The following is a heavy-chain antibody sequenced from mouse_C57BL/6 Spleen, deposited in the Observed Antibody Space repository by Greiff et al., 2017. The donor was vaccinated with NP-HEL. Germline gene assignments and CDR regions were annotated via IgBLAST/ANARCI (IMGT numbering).Heavy chain of an antibody. J-gene: IGHJ3*01. CDR3: ARERDIYYDYRGRFAY. CDR2: INPSNGGT. Sequence: QVQLQQSGTELVKPGASVKLSCKASGYTFTSYWMHWVKQRPGQGLEWIGNINPSNGGTNYNEKFKSKATLTVDKSSSTAYMQLSSLTSEDSAVYYCARERDIYYDYRGRFAYWGQGTLVTVSA. CDR1: GYTFTSYW. V-gene: IGHV1-53*01. D-gene: IGHD2-4*01.